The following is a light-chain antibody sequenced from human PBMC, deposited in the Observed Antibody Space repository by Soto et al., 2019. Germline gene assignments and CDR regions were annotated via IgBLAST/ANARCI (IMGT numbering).Light chain of an antibody. CDR3: QQYNSYPYT. CDR1: QSISSW. J-gene: IGKJ2*01. CDR2: DAS. V-gene: IGKV1-5*01. Sequence: GDRVTITCPASQSISSWLAWYQQKPGKAPKLLIYDASSLESGVQSRCSGSGSGTEFTLTIRSLQPDDFATYYCQQYNSYPYTFGQGTKVDIK.